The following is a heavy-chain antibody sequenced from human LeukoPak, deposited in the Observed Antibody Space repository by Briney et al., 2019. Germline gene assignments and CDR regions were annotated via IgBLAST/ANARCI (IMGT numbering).Heavy chain of an antibody. CDR3: ARGYSSGWYSPRRTLHMDV. D-gene: IGHD6-19*01. J-gene: IGHJ6*03. V-gene: IGHV4-39*07. CDR1: GGSISSSSYY. CDR2: MYYNGDT. Sequence: KPSETLSLTCTVSGGSISSSSYYWGWIRQPPGKGLEWIGTMYYNGDTYYNPSLKSRVTISVDTSKNQFSLKLSSVTAADTAVYYCARGYSSGWYSPRRTLHMDVWGKGTTVTVSS.